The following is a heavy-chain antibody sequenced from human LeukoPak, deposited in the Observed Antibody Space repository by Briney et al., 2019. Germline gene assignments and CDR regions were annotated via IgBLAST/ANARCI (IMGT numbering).Heavy chain of an antibody. CDR3: ARRRYYGSVSGYFDY. J-gene: IGHJ4*02. Sequence: PSETLSLTCAVYGGSFSGYYWSWIRQPPGKGLEWIGEINHSGSTNYNPSLKSRVTISVDTSKNQFSLKLSSVTAADTAVYYCARRRYYGSVSGYFDYWGQGTLVTVSS. CDR2: INHSGST. CDR1: GGSFSGYY. V-gene: IGHV4-34*01. D-gene: IGHD3-10*01.